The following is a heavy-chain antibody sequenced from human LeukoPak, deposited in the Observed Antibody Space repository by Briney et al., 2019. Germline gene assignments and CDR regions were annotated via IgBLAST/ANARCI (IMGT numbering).Heavy chain of an antibody. CDR1: GGSFSGYY. J-gene: IGHJ4*02. D-gene: IGHD6-13*01. Sequence: SETLSLTCAVYGGSFSGYYWSWIRQPPGKGLEWIGEINHSGSTNYNPSLKSRVTISVDTSKNQFSLKLSSVTAADTAVYYCARGRRGQLNYFDYWGQGTLVTVSS. CDR2: INHSGST. V-gene: IGHV4-34*01. CDR3: ARGRRGQLNYFDY.